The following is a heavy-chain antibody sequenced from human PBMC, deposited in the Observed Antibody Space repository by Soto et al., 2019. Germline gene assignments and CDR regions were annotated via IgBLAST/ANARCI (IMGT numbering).Heavy chain of an antibody. D-gene: IGHD5-12*01. J-gene: IGHJ3*01. Sequence: PSETLRLSCAASGLIFTNYAMNWVRQAPGKGLEWVSVIGGRGNSAYYADSVQGRFTISRDNSKNTLSLQMSSLTADDTAIYYCVREGRGSFDFWGRGTMVTVSS. CDR2: IGGRGNSA. V-gene: IGHV3-23*01. CDR1: GLIFTNYA. CDR3: VREGRGSFDF.